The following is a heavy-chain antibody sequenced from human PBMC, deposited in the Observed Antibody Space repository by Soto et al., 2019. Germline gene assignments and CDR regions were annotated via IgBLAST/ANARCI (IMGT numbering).Heavy chain of an antibody. Sequence: PSETLSLTCTVSSGSISGYFWSWIRQPPGKELELIAYIHYTGSSYYNPSLKSRVTISIDTSKNQFSLKLSSVSDADTAVYYCAKVGRIAAAGTWFDPWGRGTLVTVSS. V-gene: IGHV4-59*01. D-gene: IGHD6-13*01. CDR1: SGSISGYF. J-gene: IGHJ5*02. CDR3: AKVGRIAAAGTWFDP. CDR2: IHYTGSS.